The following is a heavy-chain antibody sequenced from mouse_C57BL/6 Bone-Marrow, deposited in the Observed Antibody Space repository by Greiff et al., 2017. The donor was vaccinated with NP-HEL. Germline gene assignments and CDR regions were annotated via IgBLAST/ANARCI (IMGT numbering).Heavy chain of an antibody. Sequence: EVKLVESGEGLVKPGGSLKLSCAASGFTFSSYAMSWVRQTPEKRLEWVAYISSGGDYIYYADTVKGRFTISRGNARNTLYLQMSSLKSEDTAMYYCTRADGDWFAYWGQGTLVTVSA. CDR2: ISSGGDYI. V-gene: IGHV5-9-1*02. CDR3: TRADGDWFAY. J-gene: IGHJ3*01. D-gene: IGHD2-13*01. CDR1: GFTFSSYA.